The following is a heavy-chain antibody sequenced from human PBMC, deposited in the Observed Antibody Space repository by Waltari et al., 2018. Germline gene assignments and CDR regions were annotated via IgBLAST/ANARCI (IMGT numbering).Heavy chain of an antibody. Sequence: SGFTFSGQWMHWVRQAPGKGLVWVSRTNSDGRSTSYADSVNGRFTISRDNAKNTLYLQKNGLRAEDTVVYYCARKAKDWRSNGLLDSWGQGTLFTVSS. CDR3: ARKAKDWRSNGLLDS. CDR1: GFTFSGQW. J-gene: IGHJ4*02. D-gene: IGHD2-21*01. V-gene: IGHV3-74*01. CDR2: TNSDGRST.